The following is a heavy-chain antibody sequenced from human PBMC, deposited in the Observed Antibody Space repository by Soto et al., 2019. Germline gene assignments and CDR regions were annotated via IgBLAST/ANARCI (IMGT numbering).Heavy chain of an antibody. CDR3: ARGLRFAP. CDR1: GGSFSGYY. CDR2: INHSGST. J-gene: IGHJ5*02. D-gene: IGHD1-26*01. Sequence: QVQLQQWGAGLLKPSETLSLTCAVYGGSFSGYYWSWIRQPPGKGLEWIGEINHSGSTNYNPSLKSRVTISVDTSKNQFSLKLSSVTAADTAVYYCARGLRFAPWGQGTLVTVSS. V-gene: IGHV4-34*01.